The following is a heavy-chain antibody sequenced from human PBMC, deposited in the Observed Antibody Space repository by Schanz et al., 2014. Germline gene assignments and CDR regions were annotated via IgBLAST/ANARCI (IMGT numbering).Heavy chain of an antibody. Sequence: QVQLVESGGGVVQPGRSLRLSCVASGFTFSSYDVFWVRQAPGKGLEWVAILWHDGSKKYYADSVKGRFTISRDNSKNTVYIQMNSLRAEDTAVYYCARKMKLGVYGGKGHDSLDIWGQGTMVTVSS. CDR2: LWHDGSKK. CDR3: ARKMKLGVYGGKGHDSLDI. J-gene: IGHJ3*02. V-gene: IGHV3-33*01. CDR1: GFTFSSYD. D-gene: IGHD4-17*01.